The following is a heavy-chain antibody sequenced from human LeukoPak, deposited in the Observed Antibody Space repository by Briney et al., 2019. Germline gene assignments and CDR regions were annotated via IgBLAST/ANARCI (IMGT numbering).Heavy chain of an antibody. CDR2: ISGSGGST. Sequence: GGSLRLSCAASGFTFSSYEMSWVRQAPGKGLEWVSAISGSGGSTYYADSVKGRFTISRDNSKNTLYLQMNSLRAEDTAVYYCARYIVVVPAAIRDLPSPYYYYGMDVWGQGTTVTVSS. CDR3: ARYIVVVPAAIRDLPSPYYYYGMDV. J-gene: IGHJ6*02. D-gene: IGHD2-2*02. V-gene: IGHV3-23*01. CDR1: GFTFSSYE.